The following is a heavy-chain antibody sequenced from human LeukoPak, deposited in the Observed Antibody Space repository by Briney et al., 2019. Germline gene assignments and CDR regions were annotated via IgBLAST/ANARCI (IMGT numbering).Heavy chain of an antibody. V-gene: IGHV3-21*03. CDR3: ARDPYNGNYGDSYYYYMDV. CDR2: ITSSSSYT. Sequence: GGSLRLSCAASGFTFSTYNMNWVRQAPGKGLEWISSITSSSSYTFYADSVKGRFTISRDNAKSSLYLQMNSLRAEDTAIYYCARDPYNGNYGDSYYYYMDVWGKGTTVTISS. D-gene: IGHD1-26*01. J-gene: IGHJ6*03. CDR1: GFTFSTYN.